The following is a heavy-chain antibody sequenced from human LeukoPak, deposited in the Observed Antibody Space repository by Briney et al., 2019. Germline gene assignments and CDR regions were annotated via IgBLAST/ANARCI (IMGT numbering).Heavy chain of an antibody. Sequence: GGSLRLSCAASGFTFSSYAMHWVRQAPGKGLEWVAVLSPHANYEYYADSVQGRFTMSRDDSKNTVYLLMNSLTDEETAVYYCARDWIDRSLDYWGLGTLVTVSS. CDR2: LSPHANYE. CDR3: ARDWIDRSLDY. J-gene: IGHJ4*02. V-gene: IGHV3-30*04. D-gene: IGHD2-2*03. CDR1: GFTFSSYA.